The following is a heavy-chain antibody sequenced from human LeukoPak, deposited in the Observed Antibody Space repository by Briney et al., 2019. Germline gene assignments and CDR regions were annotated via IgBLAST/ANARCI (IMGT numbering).Heavy chain of an antibody. CDR1: GFTFSSYW. CDR2: IKQDGSEK. CDR3: AKVLHYDFWSGSMGFDY. V-gene: IGHV3-7*03. Sequence: GRSLRLSCAASGFTFSSYWMSWVRQAPGKGLEWVASIKQDGSEKDYADSVKGRFTISRDNAKNSLYLQMNSLRADDTAVYYCAKVLHYDFWSGSMGFDYWGQGTLVTVSS. D-gene: IGHD3-3*01. J-gene: IGHJ4*02.